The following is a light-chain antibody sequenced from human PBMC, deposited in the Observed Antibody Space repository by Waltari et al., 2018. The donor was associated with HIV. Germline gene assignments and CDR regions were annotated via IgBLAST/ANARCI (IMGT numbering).Light chain of an antibody. CDR3: SSYANKNGFYVV. CDR1: NSDFGGYNY. V-gene: IGLV2-8*01. Sequence: QSALTQPPSASGSPGQSVTISCTGTNSDFGGYNYVSWYQQHPGKAPKLVISEVTKPPAGVPQRFSGSRSGTTASLTVAGLQAEYGADYYCSSYANKNGFYVVFGGGTRLTVL. CDR2: EVT. J-gene: IGLJ2*01.